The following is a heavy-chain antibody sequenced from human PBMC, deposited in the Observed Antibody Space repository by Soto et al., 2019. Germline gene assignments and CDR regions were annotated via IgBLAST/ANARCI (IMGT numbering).Heavy chain of an antibody. D-gene: IGHD3-22*01. V-gene: IGHV3-23*01. J-gene: IGHJ4*02. CDR2: ISDYGANT. Sequence: EVQVLESGGGLVQPGGSLRLSCAASGFMSWVRQAPGKGLEWVSAISDYGANTYYVDSVKGRFTISRDNAKNTPYLQMNSLRAEDTAVYYCAKGFSGHYYDFRGQGTLVTVSS. CDR1: GF. CDR3: AKGFSGHYYDF.